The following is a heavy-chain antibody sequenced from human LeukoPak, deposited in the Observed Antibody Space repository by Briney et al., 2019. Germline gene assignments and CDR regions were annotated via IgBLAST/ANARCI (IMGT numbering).Heavy chain of an antibody. CDR2: IFYTGTT. CDR1: GGSISNYH. V-gene: IGHV4-59*01. Sequence: SETLSLTCTVSGGSISNYHWSWIRQPPGKGLEWIGYIFYTGTTNYNFSLKSRLTISVDTSKNQFSLRLTSVTAADTAVYYCARGWGYFDYWGQGTLVTVSS. D-gene: IGHD6-19*01. CDR3: ARGWGYFDY. J-gene: IGHJ4*02.